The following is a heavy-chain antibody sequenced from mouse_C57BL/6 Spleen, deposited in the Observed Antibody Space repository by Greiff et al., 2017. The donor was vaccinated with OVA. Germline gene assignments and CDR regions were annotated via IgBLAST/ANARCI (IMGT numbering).Heavy chain of an antibody. J-gene: IGHJ3*01. CDR2: IDPENGDT. V-gene: IGHV14-4*01. CDR3: TGGFAY. Sequence: EVQLQQSGAELVRPGASVKLSCTASGFNIKDDYMHWVKQRPEQGLEWIGWIDPENGDTEYASKFQGKATITADTSSNTACLQLCGLTSVDTAVYYCTGGFAYWGQGTLVTVSA. CDR1: GFNIKDDY.